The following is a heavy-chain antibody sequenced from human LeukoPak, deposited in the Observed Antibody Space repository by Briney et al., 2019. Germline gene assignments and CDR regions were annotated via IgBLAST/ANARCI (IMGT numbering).Heavy chain of an antibody. V-gene: IGHV4-61*08. CDR2: IYYSGST. J-gene: IGHJ3*02. CDR3: ARELARGVLRGAFDI. CDR1: GGSISSGDYY. Sequence: SETLSLTCTVSGGSISSGDYYWSWIRQPPGKGLEWIGYIYYSGSTNYNPSLKSRVTISVDTSKNQFSLKLSSVTAADTAVYYCARELARGVLRGAFDIWGQGTMVTVSS. D-gene: IGHD3-10*01.